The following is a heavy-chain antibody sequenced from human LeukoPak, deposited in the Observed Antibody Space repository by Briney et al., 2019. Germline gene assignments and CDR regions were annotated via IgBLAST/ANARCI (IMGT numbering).Heavy chain of an antibody. V-gene: IGHV1-2*04. CDR3: ARNLYCSSTSCPYYYYGMDV. CDR1: GYTFTSYA. D-gene: IGHD2-2*01. Sequence: ASVKVSCKASGYTFTSYAMHWVRQAPGQGLEWMGWINPNSGGTNYAQKFQGWVTMTRDTSISTAYMELSRLRSDDTAVYYCARNLYCSSTSCPYYYYGMDVWGQGTTVTVSS. J-gene: IGHJ6*02. CDR2: INPNSGGT.